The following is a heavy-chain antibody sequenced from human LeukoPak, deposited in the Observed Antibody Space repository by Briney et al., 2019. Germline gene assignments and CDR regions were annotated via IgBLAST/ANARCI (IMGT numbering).Heavy chain of an antibody. Sequence: ASVKVSCKASGGTFSSYAISWVRQAPEQGLEWMGRIIPIFGTANYAQKFQGRVTITADKSTSTAYMELSSLRSEDTAVYYCARDVPSGHDFWSGPHYYYYMDVWGKGTTVTVSS. V-gene: IGHV1-69*06. CDR3: ARDVPSGHDFWSGPHYYYYMDV. CDR2: IIPIFGTA. J-gene: IGHJ6*03. CDR1: GGTFSSYA. D-gene: IGHD3-3*01.